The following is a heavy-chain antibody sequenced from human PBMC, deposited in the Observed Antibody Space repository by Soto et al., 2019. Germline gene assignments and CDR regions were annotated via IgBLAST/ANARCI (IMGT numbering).Heavy chain of an antibody. Sequence: AETLSLTCTVSGGSIVSGSYYFSCIRQPPWGGLDWIGNVHYSGTAYYNPSLKSRITISVDTSKNQFSLKLNSVTAADTAVYYCARHYPFGSGSYSPYYFDSWGQGTLVTVSS. CDR3: ARHYPFGSGSYSPYYFDS. J-gene: IGHJ4*02. CDR2: VHYSGTA. CDR1: GGSIVSGSYY. V-gene: IGHV4-39*01. D-gene: IGHD3-10*01.